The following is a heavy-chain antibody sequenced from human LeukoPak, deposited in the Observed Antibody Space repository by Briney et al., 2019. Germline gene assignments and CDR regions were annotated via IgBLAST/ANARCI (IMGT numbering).Heavy chain of an antibody. D-gene: IGHD2-2*01. CDR3: TKFIAVGYCSSTSCPTLYDC. V-gene: IGHV3-15*01. J-gene: IGHJ4*02. CDR2: IKSKTDGGTT. CDR1: GFTFSDAW. Sequence: PGGSLRLSCAASGFTFSDAWMSWVRQAPGKGLEWVGRIKSKTDGGTTDYAAPVKGRFTISRDDSKNTLYLQMNSLKTEDTAMYYCTKFIAVGYCSSTSCPTLYDCWGQGTLVTVSS.